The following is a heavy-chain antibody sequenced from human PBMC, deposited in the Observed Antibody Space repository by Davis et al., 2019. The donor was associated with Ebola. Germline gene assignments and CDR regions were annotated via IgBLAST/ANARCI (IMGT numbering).Heavy chain of an antibody. J-gene: IGHJ5*02. Sequence: MPSETLSLTCTVSGGSISSYYWSWIRQPPGKGLEWIGYIYYSGSTYYNPSLKSRVTISVDTSKNQFSLKLSSVTAADTAVYYCVRGRVTIFGVVRWFDPWGQGTLVTVSS. V-gene: IGHV4-30-4*01. D-gene: IGHD3-3*01. CDR2: IYYSGST. CDR1: GGSISSYY. CDR3: VRGRVTIFGVVRWFDP.